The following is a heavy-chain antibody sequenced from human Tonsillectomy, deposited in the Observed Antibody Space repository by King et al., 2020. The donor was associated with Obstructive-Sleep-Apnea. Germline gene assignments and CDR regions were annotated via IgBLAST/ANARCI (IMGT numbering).Heavy chain of an antibody. CDR3: ARVRFLEWLLFDY. CDR2: IHHSGST. D-gene: IGHD3-3*01. Sequence: QLQESGPGLVKPSGTLSLTCAVSGGSISSSNWWSWVRQPPGKGLEWIGEIHHSGSTNYNPSLKSRGTISVDKSRNQFSLKLSPVTAADTAVYYCARVRFLEWLLFDYWGRGTLVTVSS. CDR1: GGSISSSNW. J-gene: IGHJ4*02. V-gene: IGHV4-4*02.